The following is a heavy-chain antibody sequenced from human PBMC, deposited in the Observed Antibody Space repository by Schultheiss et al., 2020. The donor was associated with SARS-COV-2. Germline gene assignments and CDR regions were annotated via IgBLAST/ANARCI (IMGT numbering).Heavy chain of an antibody. J-gene: IGHJ4*02. CDR2: INHSGST. CDR1: GGSFSGYY. Sequence: SETLSLTCAVYGGSFSGYYWSWIRQPPGKGLEWIGEINHSGSTNYNPSLKSRVTISVDTSKNQFSLKLSSVTAADTAVYYCARHSRYSSSWGQGTLVTVSS. D-gene: IGHD6-13*01. V-gene: IGHV4-34*01. CDR3: ARHSRYSSS.